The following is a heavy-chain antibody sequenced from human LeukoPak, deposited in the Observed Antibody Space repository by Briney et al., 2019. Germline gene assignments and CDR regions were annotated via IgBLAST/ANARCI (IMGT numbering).Heavy chain of an antibody. CDR2: ISYAGSNK. CDR3: ARVGLLLFSGSYDY. Sequence: GGSLRLSCAASGFTFSSYAMHWVRQAPGKGLEWVAVISYAGSNKYYADSVKGRFTISRDSSKNTLYLQMNSLRAEDTAVYYCARVGLLLFSGSYDYWGQGTLVTVSS. J-gene: IGHJ4*02. V-gene: IGHV3-30*04. CDR1: GFTFSSYA. D-gene: IGHD3-10*01.